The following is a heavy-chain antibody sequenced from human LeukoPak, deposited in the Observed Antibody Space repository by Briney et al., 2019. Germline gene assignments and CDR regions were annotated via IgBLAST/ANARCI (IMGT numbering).Heavy chain of an antibody. Sequence: SETLSLTCAVSGGSISSSNWWSWVRQPPGKGLEWIGEIYHSGSTNYNPSLKSRVTISADKSKNQFSLKLSSVTAADTAVYYCARVRVGYGDYYYYYMDVWGKGTTVTVPS. D-gene: IGHD4-17*01. J-gene: IGHJ6*03. CDR3: ARVRVGYGDYYYYYMDV. V-gene: IGHV4-4*02. CDR1: GGSISSSNW. CDR2: IYHSGST.